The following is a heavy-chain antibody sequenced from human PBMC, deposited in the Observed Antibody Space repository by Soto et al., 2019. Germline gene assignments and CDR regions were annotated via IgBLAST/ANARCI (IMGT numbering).Heavy chain of an antibody. CDR3: ARSIPDSRGGGMDV. D-gene: IGHD3-10*01. J-gene: IGHJ6*02. V-gene: IGHV4-59*01. CDR2: ISDIGST. CDR1: GGSITSYY. Sequence: PSETLSLTCTFSGGSITSYYWTWIRQPPGQGLEWIGYISDIGSTSYNPSLTSRVTMLVDTSKKQFSLKLSSVTEADSAVYFCARSIPDSRGGGMDVWGQGATVTVSS.